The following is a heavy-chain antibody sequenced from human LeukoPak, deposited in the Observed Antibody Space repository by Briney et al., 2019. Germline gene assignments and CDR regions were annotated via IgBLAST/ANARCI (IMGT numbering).Heavy chain of an antibody. CDR3: AKDLGLVVRGVVDY. Sequence: GGSLRLSCAASGFTLSSYAMSWVRQAPGKGLEWVSAISGSGGSTYYADSAKGRFTISRDNSKNTLYLQMNSLRAEDTAVYYCAKDLGLVVRGVVDYWGQGTLVTVSS. CDR2: ISGSGGST. D-gene: IGHD3-10*01. J-gene: IGHJ4*02. CDR1: GFTLSSYA. V-gene: IGHV3-23*01.